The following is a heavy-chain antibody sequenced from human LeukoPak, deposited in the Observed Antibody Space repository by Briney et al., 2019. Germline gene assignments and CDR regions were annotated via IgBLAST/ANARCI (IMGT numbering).Heavy chain of an antibody. Sequence: GGSLRLSCAASGFTFSSYAMHWVRQAPGKGLEWVAVISYDGSNKYYADSVKGRFTISRDNSKNTLYLQMNSLRAEDTAVYYCARVPQYYYDSSGYYYNAYWGQGTLVTVSS. CDR1: GFTFSSYA. CDR3: ARVPQYYYDSSGYYYNAY. V-gene: IGHV3-30-3*01. D-gene: IGHD3-22*01. J-gene: IGHJ4*02. CDR2: ISYDGSNK.